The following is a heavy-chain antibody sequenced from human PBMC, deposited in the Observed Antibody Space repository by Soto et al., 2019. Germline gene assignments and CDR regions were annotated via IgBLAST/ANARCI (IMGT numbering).Heavy chain of an antibody. D-gene: IGHD6-13*01. V-gene: IGHV4-59*08. CDR1: GGSISSYY. Sequence: SETLSLTCTVSGGSISSYYWSWIRQPPGKGLEWIGYIYYSESTNNNPSLKSRVTIAVDTSTSQVSLKLASVTAGDTAVYYCARSNTRYSSPDYWGQGSLVTVSS. CDR2: IYYSEST. CDR3: ARSNTRYSSPDY. J-gene: IGHJ4*02.